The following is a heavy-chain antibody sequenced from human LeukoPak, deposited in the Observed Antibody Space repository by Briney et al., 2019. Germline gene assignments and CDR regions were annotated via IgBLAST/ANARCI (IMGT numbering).Heavy chain of an antibody. CDR3: ARGAPRRLEWYYYGSGSYLDY. V-gene: IGHV3-30*04. D-gene: IGHD3-10*01. J-gene: IGHJ4*02. CDR1: GFTFSSYA. CDR2: ISYDGSNN. Sequence: GGSLRLSCAASGFTFSSYAMHWVRQAPGKGLEWVAVISYDGSNNYYADSVKGRFTISRDNSKNTLYLQMNSLRAEDTAVYYCARGAPRRLEWYYYGSGSYLDYWGQGTLVTVSS.